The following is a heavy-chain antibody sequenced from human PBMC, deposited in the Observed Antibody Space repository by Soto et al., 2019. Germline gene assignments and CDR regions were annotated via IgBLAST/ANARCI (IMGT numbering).Heavy chain of an antibody. CDR2: IYPGDSDT. J-gene: IGHJ6*02. CDR1: GYTFTNYW. V-gene: IGHV5-51*01. CDR3: ARYPTLTDYFFHGMDV. D-gene: IGHD4-17*01. Sequence: GESLKISFKGSGYTFTNYWIVWVLQIPGKGLEWMGIIYPGDSDTRYSPSFQGQVTISADRSISTAYLQWSSLKASDTGMYYCARYPTLTDYFFHGMDVWGQGTTVTVSS.